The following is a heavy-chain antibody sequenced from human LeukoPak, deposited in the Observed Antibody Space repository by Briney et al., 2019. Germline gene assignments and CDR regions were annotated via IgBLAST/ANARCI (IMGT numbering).Heavy chain of an antibody. CDR2: INPNSGGT. CDR1: GYTFNDYF. Sequence: ASVKVSCKASGYTFNDYFMHWVRQAPGQGLEWMGWINPNSGGTNYAQKFQGRVTMTEDTSTDTAYMELSSLRSEDTAVYYCATVGYSYGPEHNYYFDYWGQGTLVTVSS. CDR3: ATVGYSYGPEHNYYFDY. J-gene: IGHJ4*02. V-gene: IGHV1-2*02. D-gene: IGHD5-18*01.